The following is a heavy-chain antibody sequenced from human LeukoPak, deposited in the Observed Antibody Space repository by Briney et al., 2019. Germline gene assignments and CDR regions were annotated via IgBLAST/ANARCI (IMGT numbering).Heavy chain of an antibody. CDR2: ISSSGNTF. D-gene: IGHD6-6*01. CDR3: VGEVARRPGWFDP. J-gene: IGHJ5*02. CDR1: GFAFSDYY. V-gene: IGHV3-11*01. Sequence: GGSLRLSCAASGFAFSDYYMNWIRQAPGKGLEWISYISSSGNTFSYADSVKGRFTISRNNTKKLLYLQMNSLRAEDTAVYYCVGEVARRPGWFDPWGQGTLVTVSS.